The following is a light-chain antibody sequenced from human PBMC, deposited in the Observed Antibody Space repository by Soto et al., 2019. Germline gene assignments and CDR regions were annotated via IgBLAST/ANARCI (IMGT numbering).Light chain of an antibody. Sequence: EIVLTQSPATLSLSPGERATLSCRASQSISNYLVWYQQKTGQAPRLLIYGASNRAAGIPARFSGSGSGTGFTATISSLETEDFAIYYGQQRSNWPPLTLGGGTKVEIK. CDR2: GAS. CDR1: QSISNY. J-gene: IGKJ4*01. CDR3: QQRSNWPPLT. V-gene: IGKV3-11*01.